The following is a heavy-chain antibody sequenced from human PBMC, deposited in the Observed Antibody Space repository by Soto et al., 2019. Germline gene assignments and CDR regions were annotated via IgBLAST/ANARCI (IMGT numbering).Heavy chain of an antibody. CDR2: IKEDGGQN. CDR3: ARNRLEFRDDAFDI. V-gene: IGHV3-7*01. J-gene: IGHJ3*02. Sequence: EVQLVESGGGLVQPGGSLRLSCVVSGFTFSKYWMTWVRQAPGKGPGWVANIKEDGGQNYYVDFVRGRFTISRDNAKNSLYLQMSSLRAEDTAVYYCARNRLEFRDDAFDIWGQGTMVIVSS. D-gene: IGHD1-1*01. CDR1: GFTFSKYW.